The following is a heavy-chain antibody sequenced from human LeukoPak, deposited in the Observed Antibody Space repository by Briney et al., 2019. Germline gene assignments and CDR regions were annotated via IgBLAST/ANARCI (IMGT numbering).Heavy chain of an antibody. CDR1: GGSISSYY. D-gene: IGHD5-18*01. J-gene: IGHJ3*02. CDR3: ARGQGYSYGSYDAFDI. Sequence: PSETLSLTCTVSGGSISSYYWSWIRQPPGKGLEWIGYIYYSGSTNYNPSLKSRVTISVDTSKNQFSLKLSSVTAADTAVYHCARGQGYSYGSYDAFDIWGQGTMVTVSS. V-gene: IGHV4-59*01. CDR2: IYYSGST.